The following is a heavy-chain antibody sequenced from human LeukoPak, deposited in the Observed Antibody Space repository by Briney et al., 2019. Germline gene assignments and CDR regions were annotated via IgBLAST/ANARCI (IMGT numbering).Heavy chain of an antibody. Sequence: SETLSLTCTVSGGSVSYYYWSWIRQPPGKGLEWIAYIYYSGSTNYNPSLRSRVTISVDTSKNQVSLKLSSVTAADTAVHYCARSPGYYFDYWGQGTLVTVSS. J-gene: IGHJ4*02. V-gene: IGHV4-59*02. CDR1: GGSVSYYY. CDR2: IYYSGST. D-gene: IGHD3-10*01. CDR3: ARSPGYYFDY.